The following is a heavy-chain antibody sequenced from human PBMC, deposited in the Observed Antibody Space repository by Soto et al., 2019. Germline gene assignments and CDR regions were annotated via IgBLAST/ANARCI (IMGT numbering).Heavy chain of an antibody. V-gene: IGHV4-4*02. J-gene: IGHJ4*02. CDR2: IYHSGST. CDR1: GGSISSSNW. D-gene: IGHD3-3*01. Sequence: SETLSLTCAVSGGSISSSNWWSWVRQPPGKGLEWIGEIYHSGSTNYNPSLKSRVTISVDKSKNQFSLKLSSVTAADTAVYYCARDRRLICGVVDYFDYWGQGTLVTVSS. CDR3: ARDRRLICGVVDYFDY.